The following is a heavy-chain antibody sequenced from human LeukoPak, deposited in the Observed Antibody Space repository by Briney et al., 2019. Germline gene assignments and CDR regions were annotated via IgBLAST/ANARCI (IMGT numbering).Heavy chain of an antibody. CDR1: GGSISSSSYY. V-gene: IGHV4-39*07. D-gene: IGHD3-10*01. CDR2: IYYSGST. J-gene: IGHJ4*02. CDR3: ARGLLYGSGSLNFFDY. Sequence: PSETLSLTCTVSGGSISSSSYYWGWIRQPPGKGLEWIGSIYYSGSTYYNPSLKSRVTISVDTSKNQFSLKLSSVTAADTAVYYCARGLLYGSGSLNFFDYWGQGTLVTVSS.